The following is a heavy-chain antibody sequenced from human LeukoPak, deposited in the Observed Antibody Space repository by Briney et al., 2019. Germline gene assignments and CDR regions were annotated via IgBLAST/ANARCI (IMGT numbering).Heavy chain of an antibody. CDR3: ARAYSDFWSGYYTRHHDAFDI. Sequence: ASVKLSCKASGYTFTSYGMSWVRQAPGKGLEWVAWISADEGNTNYAQKLQGRVTMTTDTSTSTAYMELRSLRSDDTAVYYCARAYSDFWSGYYTRHHDAFDIWGQGTMVTVSS. CDR2: ISADEGNT. V-gene: IGHV1-18*01. CDR1: GYTFTSYG. J-gene: IGHJ3*02. D-gene: IGHD3/OR15-3a*01.